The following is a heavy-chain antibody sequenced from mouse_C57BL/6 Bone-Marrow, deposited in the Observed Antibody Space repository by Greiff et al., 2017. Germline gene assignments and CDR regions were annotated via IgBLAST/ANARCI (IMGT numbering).Heavy chain of an antibody. CDR1: GYTFTDYE. V-gene: IGHV1-15*01. D-gene: IGHD2-5*01. J-gene: IGHJ3*01. Sequence: QVKLQQSGAELVRPGASVTLSCKASGYTFTDYEMHWVKQTPVHGLEWIGAIDPETGGTAYNQKFKGKAILTADKSSSTAYMELRSLTSEYSAVYYCTCRSYYSKGAWFAYWGQGTLVTVSA. CDR3: TCRSYYSKGAWFAY. CDR2: IDPETGGT.